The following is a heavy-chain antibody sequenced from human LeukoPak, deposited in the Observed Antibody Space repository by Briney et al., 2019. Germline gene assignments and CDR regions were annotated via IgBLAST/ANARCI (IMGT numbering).Heavy chain of an antibody. V-gene: IGHV3-23*01. J-gene: IGHJ4*02. D-gene: IGHD3-10*01. CDR1: GFTFSSYA. CDR3: VSKGLQLFGELLD. CDR2: ITAIAGDT. Sequence: GGSLRLSCGTSGFTFSSYAMSWVRLAPGKGLEWVSLITAIAGDTYYADSVKGRFTISRDNSRNTLYLQMDSLRAEDSAIYYCVSKGLQLFGELLDWGQGTLVTVSS.